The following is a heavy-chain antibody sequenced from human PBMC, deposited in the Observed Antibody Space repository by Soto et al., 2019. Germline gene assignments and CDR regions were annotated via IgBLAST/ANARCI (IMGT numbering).Heavy chain of an antibody. CDR1: GFTFSSYG. V-gene: IGHV3-30*18. CDR2: ISYDGSNK. D-gene: IGHD2-15*01. J-gene: IGHJ3*02. CDR3: AKDPVGRYCSGGSCYPGAAFDI. Sequence: QVQLVESGGGVVQPGRSLRLSCAASGFTFSSYGMHWVRQAPGKGLEWVAVISYDGSNKYYADSVKGRFTISRDNSKNTLYLQMNSLSAEDTAVYYCAKDPVGRYCSGGSCYPGAAFDIWGQGTMVTVSS.